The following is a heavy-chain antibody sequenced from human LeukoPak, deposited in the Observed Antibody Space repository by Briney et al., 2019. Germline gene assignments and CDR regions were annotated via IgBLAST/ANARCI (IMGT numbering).Heavy chain of an antibody. CDR1: GGSISSYY. V-gene: IGHV4-59*01. D-gene: IGHD2-15*01. J-gene: IGHJ4*02. Sequence: PSETLSLTCTVSGGSISSYYWSWIRQPPGKRLEWIGYIYYSGSTNYNPSLKSRVTISVDTSKNQFSLKLSSVTAADTAVYYCARGVGPYYFDYWGQGTLVTVSS. CDR2: IYYSGST. CDR3: ARGVGPYYFDY.